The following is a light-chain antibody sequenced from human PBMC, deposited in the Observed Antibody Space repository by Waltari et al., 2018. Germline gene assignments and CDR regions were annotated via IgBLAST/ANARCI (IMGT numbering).Light chain of an antibody. V-gene: IGKV1-12*01. J-gene: IGKJ1*01. CDR3: QQTNSFPRT. Sequence: DIQLTQPPSFVSASVGDRVTITCRASQAIDNWLAWYQQKPGKAPKFLIYSASSLQSGVPSRFVGSGSGTDFILTISRLQPGDSATYYCQQTNSFPRTFGQGTKVAIK. CDR2: SAS. CDR1: QAIDNW.